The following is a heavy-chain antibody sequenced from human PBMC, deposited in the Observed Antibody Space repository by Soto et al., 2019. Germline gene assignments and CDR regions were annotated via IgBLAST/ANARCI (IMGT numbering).Heavy chain of an antibody. CDR3: ARVMVRGVILYYYYGMHV. Sequence: SETLSLTCAVYGGSFSGYYWSWIRQPPGKGLEWIGEINHSGSTNYNPSLKSRVTISVDTSKNQFSLKLSSVTAADTAVYYCARVMVRGVILYYYYGMHVWRQATTVTVS. CDR1: GGSFSGYY. CDR2: INHSGST. D-gene: IGHD3-10*01. V-gene: IGHV4-34*01. J-gene: IGHJ6*02.